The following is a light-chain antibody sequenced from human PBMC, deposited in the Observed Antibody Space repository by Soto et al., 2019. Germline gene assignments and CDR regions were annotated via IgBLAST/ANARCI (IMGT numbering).Light chain of an antibody. CDR2: EVS. CDR3: SSYTSSSTL. J-gene: IGLJ1*01. CDR1: SSDVGSYNY. V-gene: IGLV2-14*01. Sequence: QSVLTQPASVSGSPGQSITISCTGTSSDVGSYNYVSWYQQHPGKAPKLMIYEVSDRPSGISSRFSGSKSGNTASLTISGLQTEDEADSSCSSYTSSSTLFGTGTKATVL.